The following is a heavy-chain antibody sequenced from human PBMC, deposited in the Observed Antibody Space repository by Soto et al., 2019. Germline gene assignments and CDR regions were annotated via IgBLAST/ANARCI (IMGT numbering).Heavy chain of an antibody. CDR1: GGSISSSSYY. Sequence: SETLSLTCTVSGGSISSSSYYWGWIRQPPGKGLEWIGSIYYSGSTYYNPSLKSRVTISVDTSKNQFSLKLSSVTAADTAVYYCARHGATLIAVAGTHYFDYWGQGTLVTVSS. CDR3: ARHGATLIAVAGTHYFDY. D-gene: IGHD6-19*01. CDR2: IYYSGST. J-gene: IGHJ4*02. V-gene: IGHV4-39*01.